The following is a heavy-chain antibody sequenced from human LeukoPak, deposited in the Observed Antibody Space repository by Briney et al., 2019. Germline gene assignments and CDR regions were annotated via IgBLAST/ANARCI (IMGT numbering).Heavy chain of an antibody. CDR1: GGSISSYY. CDR3: ARVGLGDNNYYYYYYMDV. Sequence: PSETLSLTCTVSGGSISSYYWSWIRQPPGKGLEWIGYIYYSGSTNYNPSLKSRVTISVDTSKNQFSLKLSSVTAADTAVYYCARVGLGDNNYYYYYYMDVWGKGTTVTVSS. CDR2: IYYSGST. V-gene: IGHV4-59*01. J-gene: IGHJ6*03. D-gene: IGHD3-16*01.